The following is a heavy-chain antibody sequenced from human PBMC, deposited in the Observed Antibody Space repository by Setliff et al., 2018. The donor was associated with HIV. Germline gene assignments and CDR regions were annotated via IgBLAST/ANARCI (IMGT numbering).Heavy chain of an antibody. J-gene: IGHJ4*02. CDR3: ARHYNVNYYVRKDFDY. D-gene: IGHD1-26*01. Sequence: SETLSLTCTVSGDSIRSSSFYWGWVRQPPGKGLEWIGSMYYSGSTYYNPSLKSRITMSVDTSKNQFSLKLSSVTAADTAVYYCARHYNVNYYVRKDFDYWGQGTLVTVSS. CDR2: MYYSGST. V-gene: IGHV4-39*01. CDR1: GDSIRSSSFY.